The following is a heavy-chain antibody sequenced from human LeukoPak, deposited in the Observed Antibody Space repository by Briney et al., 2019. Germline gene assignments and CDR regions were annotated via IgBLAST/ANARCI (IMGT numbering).Heavy chain of an antibody. J-gene: IGHJ4*02. CDR1: GYSFASYW. D-gene: IGHD1-20*01. CDR3: ARLEGGDNWNDGRIDY. CDR2: VYPGDSDT. Sequence: RGESRKISGQGSGYSFASYWIGGVGQMPGKGLEWMGIVYPGDSDTRYSPSFQGQVTISADNSISTAYLQWSSPKASDPARYYCARLEGGDNWNDGRIDYWPQGPRVRVPS. V-gene: IGHV5-51*01.